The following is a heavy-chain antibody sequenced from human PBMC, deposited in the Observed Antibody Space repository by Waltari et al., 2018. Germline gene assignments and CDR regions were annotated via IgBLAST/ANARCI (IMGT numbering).Heavy chain of an antibody. V-gene: IGHV4-39*01. D-gene: IGHD6-6*01. CDR1: GGSISSSSYY. CDR3: ARPGSSEYYFDY. J-gene: IGHJ4*02. CDR2: IYYSGST. Sequence: QLQLQESGPGLVKPSATLSLTCTVSGGSISSSSYYWGWIRQPPGKGLEWIGSIYYSGSTYYNPSLKSRVTISVDTSKNQFSLKLSSVTAADTAVYYCARPGSSEYYFDYWGQGTLVTVSS.